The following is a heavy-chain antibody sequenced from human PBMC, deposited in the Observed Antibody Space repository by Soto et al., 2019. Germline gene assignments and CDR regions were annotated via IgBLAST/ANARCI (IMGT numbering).Heavy chain of an antibody. CDR3: ARQAIGGSGSYYNDVLNQNWFGP. Sequence: PGESLKISCKGSGYSFTSYWIGWVRQMPGKGLEWMGIIYPGDSDTRYSPSFQGQVTISADKSISTAYLQWSSLKASDTAMYYCARQAIGGSGSYYNDVLNQNWFGPWGQGTLVTVSS. CDR1: GYSFTSYW. CDR2: IYPGDSDT. J-gene: IGHJ5*02. V-gene: IGHV5-51*01. D-gene: IGHD3-10*01.